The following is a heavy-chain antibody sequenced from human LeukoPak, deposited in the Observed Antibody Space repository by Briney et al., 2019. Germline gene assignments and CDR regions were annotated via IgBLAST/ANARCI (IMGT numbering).Heavy chain of an antibody. CDR3: ARTPDYYDSSGYPTRLLDY. CDR1: GYTFTSYG. Sequence: ASVKVSCKASGYTFTSYGISWVRQAPGQGLEWMGWISAYNGNTNYAQKLQGRVTMTTDTSTSTAYMELRSLRSDDTAVYYCARTPDYYDSSGYPTRLLDYWGQGTLVTVSS. D-gene: IGHD3-22*01. J-gene: IGHJ4*02. V-gene: IGHV1-18*01. CDR2: ISAYNGNT.